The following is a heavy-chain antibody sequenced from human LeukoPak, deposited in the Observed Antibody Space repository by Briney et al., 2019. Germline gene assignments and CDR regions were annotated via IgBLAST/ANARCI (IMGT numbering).Heavy chain of an antibody. D-gene: IGHD6-19*01. Sequence: PGGCLRLSCAASGFTFRNYALSWVRQAPGKGLEWVSTITSSGGNTYYADSVKGRFTISRDNSKNTLYLQMNSLRAEDTAVYYCAKGAAVADSLFDYWGQGTLVTVSS. V-gene: IGHV3-23*01. CDR1: GFTFRNYA. CDR2: ITSSGGNT. J-gene: IGHJ4*02. CDR3: AKGAAVADSLFDY.